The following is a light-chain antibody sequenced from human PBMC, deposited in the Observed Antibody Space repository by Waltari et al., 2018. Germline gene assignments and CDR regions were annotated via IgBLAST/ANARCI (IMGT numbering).Light chain of an antibody. CDR2: GAS. V-gene: IGKV3-20*01. CDR3: QQYGSSPWT. J-gene: IGKJ1*01. CDR1: QRVSRSD. Sequence: EIVLTQSPGTLSLSPGERATLSCRASQRVSRSDLAWYQQKPGQAPRPLIYGASSRATGXPXXXSGXGSGTDFTLTXSXLEPEDFAVYYCQQYGSSPWTFGQGTKVEIK.